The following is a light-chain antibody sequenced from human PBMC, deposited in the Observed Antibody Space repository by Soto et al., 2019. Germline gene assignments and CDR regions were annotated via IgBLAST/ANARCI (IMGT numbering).Light chain of an antibody. CDR2: AAS. Sequence: DIQMTQSPSSLSASVGDRVTITCRASQSISSYLNWYQQKPGKAPKLLIYAASSLQSGVPSRFSGSGSGTDFTLTISSLQPEDFAPYYCQQSYSTPLTFCPGTKVDIK. CDR3: QQSYSTPLT. J-gene: IGKJ3*01. CDR1: QSISSY. V-gene: IGKV1-39*01.